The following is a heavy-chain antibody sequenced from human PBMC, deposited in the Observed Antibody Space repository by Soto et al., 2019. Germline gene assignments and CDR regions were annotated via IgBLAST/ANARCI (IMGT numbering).Heavy chain of an antibody. D-gene: IGHD3-16*01. CDR1: GYTFTKYD. J-gene: IGHJ5*01. CDR3: ARTDGHTFNWLDS. Sequence: QVQLVQSGAEVKTPGASVKVSCKASGYTFTKYDMNWVRQAPGRGLEWMGWMNPTSGNTGYAQKFQGRSTMTCDTAIGIAQLESSSLRTEDRAVYYCARTDGHTFNWLDSWGQGARVTVSA. CDR2: MNPTSGNT. V-gene: IGHV1-8*01.